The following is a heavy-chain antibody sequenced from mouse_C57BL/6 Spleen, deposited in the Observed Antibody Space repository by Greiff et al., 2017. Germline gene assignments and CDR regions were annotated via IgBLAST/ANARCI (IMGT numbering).Heavy chain of an antibody. CDR1: GYTFTDYY. D-gene: IGHD3-2*02. J-gene: IGHJ3*01. CDR2: IGPGSGST. CDR3: ARQSGGQTAQAAWFAY. V-gene: IGHV1-77*01. Sequence: VQLQQSGAELVKPGASVKISCKASGYTFTDYYINWVKPRPGQGLEWIGKIGPGSGSTYYNEKFKGKATLTADKSSSTAYMQLSSLTSEDSAVYFCARQSGGQTAQAAWFAYWGQGTLVTVSA.